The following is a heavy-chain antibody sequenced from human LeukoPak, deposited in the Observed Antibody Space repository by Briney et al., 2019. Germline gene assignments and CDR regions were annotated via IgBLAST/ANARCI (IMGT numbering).Heavy chain of an antibody. J-gene: IGHJ4*02. CDR2: IIAYNGNT. D-gene: IGHD3-3*01. CDR3: ARDRGITICGVVNHDY. CDR1: GYSFTTYG. Sequence: ASVKVSCKASGYSFTTYGISWVRQPPGRGLEWMGWIIAYNGNTNYAQKLQGRVTMTADTSTSTASLELRSVRSDDTAVYYCARDRGITICGVVNHDYWGQGTLVTVSS. V-gene: IGHV1-18*01.